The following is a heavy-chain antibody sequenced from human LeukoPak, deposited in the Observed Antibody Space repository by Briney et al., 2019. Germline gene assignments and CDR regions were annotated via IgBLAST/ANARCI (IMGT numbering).Heavy chain of an antibody. CDR3: ARDRHWTNDWVFDY. D-gene: IGHD1/OR15-1a*01. CDR2: IFHSGST. J-gene: IGHJ4*02. Sequence: SETLSLTCTVSGQSISSGYYWGWIRQPPGKGLEWIGYIFHSGSTYYNPSLGTRVTISVDTSKNQFSLKLSSMTAADTAVYYCARDRHWTNDWVFDYWGQGTLVTVSS. CDR1: GQSISSGYY. V-gene: IGHV4-38-2*02.